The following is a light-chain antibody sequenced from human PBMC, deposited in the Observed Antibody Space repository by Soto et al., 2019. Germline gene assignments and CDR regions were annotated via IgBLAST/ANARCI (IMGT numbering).Light chain of an antibody. Sequence: QSVLTQPPSVSAAPGQKVTISCSGNSSNIGNNFVSWYQQFPKTAPKLLIYDNNKRPSGIPDRFSGSKSGTSATLGITGLQTGDEAEYYCGTWDSSLTAGGVFGGGTKLTFL. CDR2: DNN. CDR3: GTWDSSLTAGGV. J-gene: IGLJ3*02. V-gene: IGLV1-51*01. CDR1: SSNIGNNF.